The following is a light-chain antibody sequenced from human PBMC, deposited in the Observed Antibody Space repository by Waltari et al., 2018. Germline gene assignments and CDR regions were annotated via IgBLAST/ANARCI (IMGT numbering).Light chain of an antibody. CDR2: SNK. CDR1: SSNIGSKT. CDR3: SSWDDSVIGPV. V-gene: IGLV1-44*01. Sequence: QSMLTQPPSASGPPGQRVPISCSGSSSNIGSKTVTWYQHPPGTAPRVLIYSNKQRPSGVPDRFSGSKSGTSASLAISGLQSEDEADYYCSSWDDSVIGPVFGGGTKLTVL. J-gene: IGLJ2*01.